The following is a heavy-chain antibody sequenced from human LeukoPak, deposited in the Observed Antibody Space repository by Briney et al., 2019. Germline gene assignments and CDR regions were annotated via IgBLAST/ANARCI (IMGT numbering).Heavy chain of an antibody. V-gene: IGHV3-21*01. CDR1: GFTFSSYS. D-gene: IGHD2-21*02. J-gene: IGHJ4*02. CDR3: ARDHGIVVVTAGRLDS. CDR2: VSSSSRYI. Sequence: GGSLRLSCAASGFTFSSYSMNWVRQAPGKGLEWVSSVSSSSRYIDYADSVKGRFTISRDNAKNSLYLQMNSLRAEDTAVYFCARDHGIVVVTAGRLDSWGQGTLVTVSS.